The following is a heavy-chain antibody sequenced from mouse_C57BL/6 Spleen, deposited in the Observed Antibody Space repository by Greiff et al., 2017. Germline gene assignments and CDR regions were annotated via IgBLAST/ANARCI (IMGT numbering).Heavy chain of an antibody. D-gene: IGHD2-1*01. CDR1: GYTFTDYY. CDR3: ARDGNYVLDS. CDR2: INPNNGGT. J-gene: IGHJ1*03. Sequence: VQLQQSGPELVKPGASVKISCKASGYTFTDYYMNWVKQSPGQSLEWIGDINPNNGGTSYNQKFKGKATLTVDKSSSTAYMDLSSLTSEDSALYNCARDGNYVLDSWGKG. V-gene: IGHV1-26*01.